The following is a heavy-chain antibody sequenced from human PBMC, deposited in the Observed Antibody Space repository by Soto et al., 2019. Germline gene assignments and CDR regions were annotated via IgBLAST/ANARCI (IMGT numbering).Heavy chain of an antibody. CDR1: GYTLTELS. CDR2: FDPEDGET. CDR3: ATLSSQGYSFDY. J-gene: IGHJ4*02. Sequence: GASVKVSCKVSGYTLTELSMHWVRQAPGKGLEWKGGFDPEDGETIYAQKFQGRVTMTEDTSTDTAYMELSSLRSEDTAVYYCATLSSQGYSFDYWGQGTLVTVSS. V-gene: IGHV1-24*01. D-gene: IGHD6-13*01.